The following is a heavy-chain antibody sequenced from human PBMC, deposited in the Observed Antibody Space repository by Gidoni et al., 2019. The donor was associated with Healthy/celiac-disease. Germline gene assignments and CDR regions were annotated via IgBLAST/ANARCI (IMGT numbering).Heavy chain of an antibody. V-gene: IGHV4-4*02. CDR1: GGSLSSSNW. J-gene: IGHJ4*02. Sequence: QVQLQESGPGLVKPSGTLSLTCAVSGGSLSSSNWWSWGRQPPGKGLEWMGEIYHSGSTNYNPSLKRRVTRSVDKSKSQFSLKLSSVTAADTAVYYCARGGSGWSFDYWGQGTLVTVSS. D-gene: IGHD6-19*01. CDR2: IYHSGST. CDR3: ARGGSGWSFDY.